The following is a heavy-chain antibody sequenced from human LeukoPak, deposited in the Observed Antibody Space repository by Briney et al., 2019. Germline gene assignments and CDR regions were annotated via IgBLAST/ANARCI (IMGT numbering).Heavy chain of an antibody. CDR3: ARTGYSSNWYLNWFDP. CDR1: GGSISSSSYY. D-gene: IGHD6-13*01. V-gene: IGHV4-39*07. J-gene: IGHJ5*02. Sequence: PPETLSLTCTVSGGSISSSSYYWGWIRQPPGKGLEWIGSIYYSGSTYYNPSLESRVTMSVDTSKNQFSLKLSSVTAADTAVYYCARTGYSSNWYLNWFDPWGQGTLVTVSS. CDR2: IYYSGST.